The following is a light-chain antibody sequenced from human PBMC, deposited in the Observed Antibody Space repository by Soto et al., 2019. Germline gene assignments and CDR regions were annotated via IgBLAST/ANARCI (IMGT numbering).Light chain of an antibody. Sequence: EIVFTQSPATLSLSPGERATLSCRASQSLSSSQLAWYQQKPGQAPRLLIHDASSRATGISDRFTGSGSGTDFTLTITTLEPEDFAVYYCQQYGSSPRTFGLGTKVDIK. J-gene: IGKJ1*01. CDR1: QSLSSSQ. CDR2: DAS. CDR3: QQYGSSPRT. V-gene: IGKV3-20*01.